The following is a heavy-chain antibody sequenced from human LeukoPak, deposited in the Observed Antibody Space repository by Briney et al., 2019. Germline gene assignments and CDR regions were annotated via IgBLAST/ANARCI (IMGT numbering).Heavy chain of an antibody. CDR2: ISDGGHST. CDR1: GFTFSTYG. D-gene: IGHD4-17*01. Sequence: GGSLRLSCEVSGFTFSTYGMSWVRQAPGKGLEWVSSISDGGHSTFHADSVKGRFTVSRDNGKNTLYLQMKSLRTEDTAVYFCARDGDGDYIFSYYFDYWGQGTLVTVSS. CDR3: ARDGDGDYIFSYYFDY. J-gene: IGHJ4*02. V-gene: IGHV3-23*01.